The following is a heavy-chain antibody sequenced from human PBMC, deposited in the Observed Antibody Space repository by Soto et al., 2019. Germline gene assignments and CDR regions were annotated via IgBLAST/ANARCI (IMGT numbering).Heavy chain of an antibody. CDR3: GRKAPLVGTE. V-gene: IGHV4-39*01. Sequence: QLQLQESGPGLVRPSETLSLTCTVSGGSIGSNNYYWAWIRQPPGKGLEWIGSIYYTGSTYYNPSLRGRVSISVDTSKNQFSLNLNSVTAADTAQYYCGRKAPLVGTEWGQGTLVTVSA. CDR2: IYYTGST. D-gene: IGHD6-19*01. J-gene: IGHJ4*02. CDR1: GGSIGSNNYY.